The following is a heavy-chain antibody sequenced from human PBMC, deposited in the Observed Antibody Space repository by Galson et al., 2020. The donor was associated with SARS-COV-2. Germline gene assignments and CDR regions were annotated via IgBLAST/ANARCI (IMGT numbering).Heavy chain of an antibody. J-gene: IGHJ6*02. V-gene: IGHV4-39*07. CDR3: ARDSPYYDILTGYSVYGMDV. CDR2: IYYSGST. CDR1: GGSISSSSYY. D-gene: IGHD3-9*01. Sequence: SETLSLTCTVSGGSISSSSYYWGWIRQPPGKGLEWIGSIYYSGSTYYNPSLKSRVTISVDTSKNQFSLKLSSVTAADTAVYYCARDSPYYDILTGYSVYGMDVWGQGTTVTVSS.